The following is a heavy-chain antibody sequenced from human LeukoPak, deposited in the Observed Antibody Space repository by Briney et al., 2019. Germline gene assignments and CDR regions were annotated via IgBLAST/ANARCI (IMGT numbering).Heavy chain of an antibody. D-gene: IGHD4-23*01. CDR3: ASSAVVIGLRGMDV. J-gene: IGHJ6*02. CDR2: IIPILGIA. Sequence: GASVKVSCTASGGTFSSYAISWVRQAPGQGLEWMGRIIPILGIANYAQKFQGRVTITADKSTSTAYMELSSLRSEDTAVYYCASSAVVIGLRGMDVWGQGTTVTVSS. CDR1: GGTFSSYA. V-gene: IGHV1-69*04.